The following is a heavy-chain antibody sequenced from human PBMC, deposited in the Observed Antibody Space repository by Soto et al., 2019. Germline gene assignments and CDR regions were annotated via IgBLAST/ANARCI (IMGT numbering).Heavy chain of an antibody. D-gene: IGHD3-10*01. CDR2: IYYSGST. V-gene: IGHV4-39*01. J-gene: IGHJ4*02. Sequence: SETLSLTCTVSGGSISSSSYYWGWIRQPPGKGLEWIGSIYYSGSTYYNPSLKSRVTISVDTSKNQFSLKLSSVTAADTAVYYCARHGAIGARGVPKYYFDYWGQGTLVTVSS. CDR3: ARHGAIGARGVPKYYFDY. CDR1: GGSISSSSYY.